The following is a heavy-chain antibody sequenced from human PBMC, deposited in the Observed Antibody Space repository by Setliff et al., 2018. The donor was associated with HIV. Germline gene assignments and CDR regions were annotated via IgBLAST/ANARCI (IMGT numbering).Heavy chain of an antibody. V-gene: IGHV3-30*19. CDR1: GFTFSHYA. CDR3: AREQQLSLRDALDI. Sequence: PGGSLRLSCAVSGFTFSHYAMHWVRQSPGKGLEWVAVISYGGSNKYYADSVKGRFTISRDNSKNTLYLQMNSLRTEDTAVYYCAREQQLSLRDALDIWGQGTMVTVSS. J-gene: IGHJ3*02. CDR2: ISYGGSNK. D-gene: IGHD1-1*01.